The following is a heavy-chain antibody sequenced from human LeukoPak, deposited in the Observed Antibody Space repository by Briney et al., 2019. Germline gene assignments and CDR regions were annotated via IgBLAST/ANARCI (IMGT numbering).Heavy chain of an antibody. Sequence: GASVKVSCKASGYTFTSYGISWVRQAPGQGLEWMGGIIPIFGTANYAQKFQGRVTITADKSTSTAYMELSSLRSEDTAVYYCARGYYGSGSQLYYYMDVWGKGTTVTVSS. J-gene: IGHJ6*03. CDR3: ARGYYGSGSQLYYYMDV. CDR2: IIPIFGTA. D-gene: IGHD3-10*01. V-gene: IGHV1-69*06. CDR1: GYTFTSYG.